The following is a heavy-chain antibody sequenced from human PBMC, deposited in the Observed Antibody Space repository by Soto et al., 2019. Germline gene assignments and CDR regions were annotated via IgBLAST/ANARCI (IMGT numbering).Heavy chain of an antibody. CDR2: IYYSGST. J-gene: IGHJ6*02. Sequence: SETLSLTCTVSGASISSGGYYWSWIRQHPGKGLEWIGYIYYSGSTYYNPSLKSRVTISVDTSKNQFSLKLSSVTAADTAVFYCARYCSYYGMDFWGPGIMVTLSS. V-gene: IGHV4-31*03. D-gene: IGHD2-21*02. CDR3: ARYCSYYGMDF. CDR1: GASISSGGYY.